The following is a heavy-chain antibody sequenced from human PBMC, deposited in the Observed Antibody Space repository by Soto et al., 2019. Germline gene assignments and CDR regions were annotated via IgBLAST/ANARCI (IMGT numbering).Heavy chain of an antibody. Sequence: ASVKVSCKASGYTFTVYYMHWVRQAPGQGLEWMGWINPKSGGTMYPQKFQGRVTMTWDKSISTAYMALTRLRSDDTAVYYCARAQPTRGGSAGFEAWRQGTLVIVS. J-gene: IGHJ5*02. CDR2: INPKSGGT. V-gene: IGHV1-2*02. CDR1: GYTFTVYY. D-gene: IGHD1-26*01. CDR3: ARAQPTRGGSAGFEA.